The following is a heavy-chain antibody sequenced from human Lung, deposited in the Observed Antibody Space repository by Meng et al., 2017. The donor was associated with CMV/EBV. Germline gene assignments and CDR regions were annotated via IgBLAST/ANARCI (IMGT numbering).Heavy chain of an antibody. Sequence: QVHLKQSGPALVQPSPTPSLTCTVSGGSISSGDYYWSWIRQPPGKGLEWIGYIYYTGSTYYNPSLKSRVIISVDTSKNQFSLKLNSVTAADTAVYYCARVGGCSGGGCYHRLFDYWGQGTLVTVSS. CDR1: GGSISSGDYY. D-gene: IGHD2-15*01. J-gene: IGHJ4*02. CDR3: ARVGGCSGGGCYHRLFDY. CDR2: IYYTGST. V-gene: IGHV4-30-4*01.